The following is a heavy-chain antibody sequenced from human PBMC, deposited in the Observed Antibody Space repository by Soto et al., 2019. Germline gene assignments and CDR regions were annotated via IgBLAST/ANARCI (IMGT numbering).Heavy chain of an antibody. Sequence: ELQLVESGGGLVQPGGSLRLSCAASEFTFSGRSVHWVRQAPRKGLEWVSGIDKVGTDSTYADSVKGRFTSSRDNAKNSVYLQMRCLIVYDTSVYYCARGWFGPDVWGKGTTVTFSS. CDR3: ARGWFGPDV. J-gene: IGHJ6*03. V-gene: IGHV3-74*01. CDR1: EFTFSGRS. CDR2: IDKVGTDS. D-gene: IGHD3-10*01.